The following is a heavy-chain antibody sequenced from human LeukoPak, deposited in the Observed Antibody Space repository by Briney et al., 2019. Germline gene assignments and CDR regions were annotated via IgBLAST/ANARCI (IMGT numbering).Heavy chain of an antibody. CDR1: GFTFSSYA. CDR2: IYSGGST. V-gene: IGHV3-66*02. J-gene: IGHJ6*03. CDR3: ARDRHYYYMDV. D-gene: IGHD3-22*01. Sequence: GGSLRLSCAASGFTFSSYAMHWVRQAPGKGLEWVSVIYSGGSTYYADSVKGRFTISRDNSKNTLYLQMNSLRAEDTAVYYCARDRHYYYMDVWGKGTTVTVSS.